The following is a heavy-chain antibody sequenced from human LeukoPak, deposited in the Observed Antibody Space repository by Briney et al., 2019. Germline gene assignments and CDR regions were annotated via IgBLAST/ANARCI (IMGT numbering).Heavy chain of an antibody. CDR3: AGDLRGYSYGYDPIDAFDI. J-gene: IGHJ3*02. D-gene: IGHD5-18*01. CDR2: INHSGST. CDR1: GGSFSGYY. Sequence: ASETLSPTCAVYGGSFSGYYWSWIRQPPGKGLEWIGEINHSGSTNYNPSLKSRVTISVDTSKNQFSLKLSSVTAADTAVYYCAGDLRGYSYGYDPIDAFDIWGQGTMVTVSS. V-gene: IGHV4-34*01.